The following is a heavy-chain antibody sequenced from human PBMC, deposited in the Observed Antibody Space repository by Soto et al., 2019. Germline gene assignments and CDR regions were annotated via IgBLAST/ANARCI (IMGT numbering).Heavy chain of an antibody. CDR1: GGSISSSSYY. D-gene: IGHD1-26*01. Sequence: SETLSLTCTVSGGSISSSSYYWGWIRQPPGKGLEWIGSIYYSGSTYYNPSLKSRVTISVDTSKNQFSLKLSSVTAADTAVYYCARSGWELQRGWFDPWGQGTLVTVSS. CDR2: IYYSGST. J-gene: IGHJ5*02. CDR3: ARSGWELQRGWFDP. V-gene: IGHV4-39*01.